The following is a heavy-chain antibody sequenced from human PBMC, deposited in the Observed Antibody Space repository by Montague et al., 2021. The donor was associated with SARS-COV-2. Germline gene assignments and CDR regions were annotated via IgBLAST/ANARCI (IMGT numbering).Heavy chain of an antibody. Sequence: SLRLSCATSGFTFSTINMNWVRQAPGKGLEWVSSISSATIHTYYAESVKGRFTISRDNAKNELYLQMNSLRAEEMAVYYCARGGRVDVWVSFDHGGQGTLVTVSS. D-gene: IGHD3-16*01. CDR2: ISSATIHT. J-gene: IGHJ4*02. V-gene: IGHV3-21*01. CDR3: ARGGRVDVWVSFDH. CDR1: GFTFSTIN.